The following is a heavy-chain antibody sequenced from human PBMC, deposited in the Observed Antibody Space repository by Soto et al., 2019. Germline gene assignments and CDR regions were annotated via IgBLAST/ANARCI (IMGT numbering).Heavy chain of an antibody. CDR3: ARGGSSDWQVAFDF. J-gene: IGHJ3*01. D-gene: IGHD6-19*01. Sequence: QLHQQQWGAGLLKPSETLSLTCAVYGGSFSGYFWNWIRQSPGKGLEWIGKVNHNGRNNYNPSLKSRVTISLDMCKNQISLKLTSVTAADTAVYYCARGGSSDWQVAFDFWGQGTMVTVSS. V-gene: IGHV4-34*01. CDR2: VNHNGRN. CDR1: GGSFSGYF.